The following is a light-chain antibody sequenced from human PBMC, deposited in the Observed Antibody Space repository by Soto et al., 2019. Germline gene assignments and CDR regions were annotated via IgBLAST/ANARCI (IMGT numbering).Light chain of an antibody. V-gene: IGLV2-14*01. J-gene: IGLJ1*01. Sequence: QSALTQPASVSGSPGQSITISCTGTSSDIGSYRYVSWYQQHPGKAPKLIISEVTHRPSGVSDRFSGSKSGNTASLTISGLQAEDEADYYCSSYTTTITLIVFGTGTKVTVL. CDR1: SSDIGSYRY. CDR2: EVT. CDR3: SSYTTTITLIV.